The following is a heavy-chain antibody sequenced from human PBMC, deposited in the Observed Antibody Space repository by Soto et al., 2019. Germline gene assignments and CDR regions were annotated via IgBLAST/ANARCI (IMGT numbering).Heavy chain of an antibody. J-gene: IGHJ6*02. Sequence: PGGSLRLSCAASGFTFSSYAMSWVRQAPGKGLEWVSAISGSGGSTYYTDSVKGRFTISRDNSKNTLYLQMNSLRAEDTDVYYCAKHYGSGVYYYYGMDVWGQGTTVTVSS. V-gene: IGHV3-23*01. CDR2: ISGSGGST. D-gene: IGHD3-10*01. CDR3: AKHYGSGVYYYYGMDV. CDR1: GFTFSSYA.